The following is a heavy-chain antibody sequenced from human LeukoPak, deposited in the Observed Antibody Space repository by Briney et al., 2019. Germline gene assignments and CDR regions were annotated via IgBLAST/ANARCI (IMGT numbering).Heavy chain of an antibody. V-gene: IGHV4-39*07. CDR2: LDESGRP. J-gene: IGHJ6*03. CDR3: ARDLGGYPFFMDV. Sequence: PSETLSHTCSVSGGSIRSGDHHWAWVRQPPGKGLEFIGSLDESGRPYYNRPLKSRVSISGDTSGKQFSLNLTSVTAADTAVYFCARDLGGYPFFMDVWGRGTTVIVSS. CDR1: GGSIRSGDHH. D-gene: IGHD2-15*01.